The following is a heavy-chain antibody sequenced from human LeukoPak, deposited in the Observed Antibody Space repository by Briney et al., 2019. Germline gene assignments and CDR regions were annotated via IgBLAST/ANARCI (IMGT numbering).Heavy chain of an antibody. CDR3: ARGVFGYDFDY. CDR2: ISSSTIYM. D-gene: IGHD5-18*01. CDR1: GFTFSSYS. Sequence: GSLRLSCAASGFTFSSYSMNWVRQAPGKGLEWVSSISSSTIYMDYSDPVRGRFTISRDNAENSLYLQMNSLRAEDTAVYYCARGVFGYDFDYWGQGTLVTVSS. V-gene: IGHV3-21*01. J-gene: IGHJ4*02.